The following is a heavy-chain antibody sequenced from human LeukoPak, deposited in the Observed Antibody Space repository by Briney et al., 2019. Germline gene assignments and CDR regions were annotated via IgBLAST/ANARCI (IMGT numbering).Heavy chain of an antibody. CDR2: ISSSGSPT. J-gene: IGHJ4*02. Sequence: PGGSLRLSCAASGFTFSSYEMNWVRQAPGKGLEWVSYISSSGSPTHYADSVRGRFTISRDNAKNSLYLQMNSLRAEDTAVYYCARDYYGSGSYYSHQTDYWGQGTLVTVSS. CDR1: GFTFSSYE. D-gene: IGHD3-10*01. CDR3: ARDYYGSGSYYSHQTDY. V-gene: IGHV3-48*03.